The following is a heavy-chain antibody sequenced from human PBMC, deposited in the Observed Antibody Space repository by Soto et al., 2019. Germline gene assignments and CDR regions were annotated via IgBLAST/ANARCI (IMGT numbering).Heavy chain of an antibody. CDR2: INAGNGNT. Sequence: QVQLVQSGAEEKKPGASVKVSCKASGYTFTSYAMHWVRQAPVQRLEWMGWINAGNGNTNYSQKFQGRVTITRDTSASTAYRELSSLRAEDTALYYCARGGPPIDYWGQGTLVTVSS. CDR3: ARGGPPIDY. V-gene: IGHV1-3*05. J-gene: IGHJ4*02. CDR1: GYTFTSYA. D-gene: IGHD3-10*01.